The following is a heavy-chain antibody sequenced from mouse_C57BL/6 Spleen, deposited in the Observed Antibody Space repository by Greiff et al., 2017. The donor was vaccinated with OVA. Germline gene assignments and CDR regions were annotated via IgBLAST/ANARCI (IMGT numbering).Heavy chain of an antibody. Sequence: EVMLVESGGGLVQPGGSLKLSCAASGFTFSDYYMYWVRQTPEKRLEWVAYISNGGGSTYYPDTVKGGFTISRDNAKNTLYLQMSRLKSEDTAMYYCARQGTGSWYFDVWGTGTTVTVSS. J-gene: IGHJ1*03. V-gene: IGHV5-12*01. CDR3: ARQGTGSWYFDV. CDR2: ISNGGGST. CDR1: GFTFSDYY. D-gene: IGHD4-1*01.